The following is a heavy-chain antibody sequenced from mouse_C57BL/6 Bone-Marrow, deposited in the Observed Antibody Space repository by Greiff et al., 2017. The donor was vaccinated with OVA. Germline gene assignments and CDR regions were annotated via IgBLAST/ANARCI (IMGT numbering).Heavy chain of an antibody. CDR3: ARRWLLRFFYAMDY. V-gene: IGHV1-18*01. CDR2: INPNNGGT. J-gene: IGHJ4*01. CDR1: GYTFTDYN. D-gene: IGHD2-3*01. Sequence: VQLQQSGPELVKPGASVKIPCTASGYTFTDYNMDWVKQSHGQSLEWIGDINPNNGGTIYNQKFKGKATLTVDKSSSTAYMELRSLTSEDTAVYYFARRWLLRFFYAMDYWGQGTAVTVSS.